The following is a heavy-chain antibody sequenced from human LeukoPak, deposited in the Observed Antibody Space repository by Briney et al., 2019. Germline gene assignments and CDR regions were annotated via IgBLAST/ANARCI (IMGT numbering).Heavy chain of an antibody. CDR2: IRYDGSNK. CDR3: AKSVAAAPFTFNI. CDR1: GFTFSSYG. Sequence: PGGSLRLSCAASGFTFSSYGMYWVRQAPGKGLEWVAFIRYDGSNKYNADSVKGRFTISRDNSKNTLYLQMNSLRAEDTAVYYCAKSVAAAPFTFNIWGQGTMVTVSS. J-gene: IGHJ3*02. V-gene: IGHV3-30*02. D-gene: IGHD6-13*01.